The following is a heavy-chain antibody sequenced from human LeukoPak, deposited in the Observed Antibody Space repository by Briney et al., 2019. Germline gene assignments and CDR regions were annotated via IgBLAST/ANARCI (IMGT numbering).Heavy chain of an antibody. V-gene: IGHV4-39*01. Sequence: SETLSLTCSVSGGSIRSSSYYWGWIRQAPGKGLEWIGRLYYTGITHYRPSLKSRVSISVDTSKNQLSLKLSSVTASDTAVYYCASSQYPIAAADNWFDPWGQGTLVTVSS. CDR2: LYYTGIT. CDR3: ASSQYPIAAADNWFDP. J-gene: IGHJ5*02. D-gene: IGHD6-13*01. CDR1: GGSIRSSSYY.